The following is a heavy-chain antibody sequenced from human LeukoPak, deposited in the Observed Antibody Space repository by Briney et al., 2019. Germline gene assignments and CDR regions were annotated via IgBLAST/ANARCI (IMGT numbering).Heavy chain of an antibody. Sequence: KSSETLSLTCTVSGDSISRDYWSWIRQPAGKGLEWIGRIYTTGNINYNPSLKSRVTMSIDASKNQFSLRLTSVTAADTAVYYCARCSGYYPNYYFDYWGQGALVTVSS. V-gene: IGHV4-4*07. CDR2: IYTTGNI. CDR1: GDSISRDY. J-gene: IGHJ4*02. D-gene: IGHD3-22*01. CDR3: ARCSGYYPNYYFDY.